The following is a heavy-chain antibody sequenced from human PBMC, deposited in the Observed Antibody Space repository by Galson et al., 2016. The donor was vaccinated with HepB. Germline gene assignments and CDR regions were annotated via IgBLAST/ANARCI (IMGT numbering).Heavy chain of an antibody. CDR2: IDWDGDE. J-gene: IGHJ4*02. CDR1: GFSLTAENMC. V-gene: IGHV2-70*01. CDR3: ARVVTPGGFDS. D-gene: IGHD6-6*01. Sequence: PALVKPTQTLTLTCTFSGFSLTAENMCVSWIRQPPGKAPEWLALIDWDGDEYYSTSLKTRLSISKDTSKSQVLLKMTNMDPVDTATYYCARVVTPGGFDSWGPGTLVTVSS.